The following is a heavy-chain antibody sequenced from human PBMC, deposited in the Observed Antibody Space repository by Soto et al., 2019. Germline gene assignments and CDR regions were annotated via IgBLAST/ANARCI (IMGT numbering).Heavy chain of an antibody. CDR3: ARDLAVVAAVYYYYGMDV. CDR2: INPNSGGT. D-gene: IGHD2-15*01. J-gene: IGHJ6*04. V-gene: IGHV1-2*02. Sequence: ASVKVSCKASGYTFTGYYMHWVRQAPGQGLEWMGWINPNSGGTNYAQKFQGRVTMTRDTSISTAYMELSRLRSDDTAVYYCARDLAVVAAVYYYYGMDVWGKGTTVTVS. CDR1: GYTFTGYY.